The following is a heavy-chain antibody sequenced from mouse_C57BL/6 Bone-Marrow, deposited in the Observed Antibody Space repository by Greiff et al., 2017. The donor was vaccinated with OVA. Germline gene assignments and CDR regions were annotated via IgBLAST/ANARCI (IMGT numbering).Heavy chain of an antibody. Sequence: QVQLKESGPELVRPGVSVKISCKGSGYTFTDYAMHWVKQSHAKSLEWIGDISTYYGDASYNQKFKDNATVNIDESSSTAYMELARLASEDSAVYYCARTLYWGQGTTLTVSS. V-gene: IGHV1-67*01. J-gene: IGHJ2*01. CDR3: ARTLY. CDR1: GYTFTDYA. CDR2: ISTYYGDA.